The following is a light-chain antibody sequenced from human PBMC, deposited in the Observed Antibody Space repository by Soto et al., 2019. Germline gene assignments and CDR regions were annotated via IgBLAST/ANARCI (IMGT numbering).Light chain of an antibody. J-gene: IGKJ1*01. Sequence: DIRMTHSPSSLSAFVGDTVTITCRASQSISSYLNWYQQKPGKAPKLLIYAASSLQSGVPSRFSGSGSGTDFTLTISSLQPEDFANYYCQQYNSYSGTFGQGTKVDI. CDR1: QSISSY. CDR2: AAS. CDR3: QQYNSYSGT. V-gene: IGKV1-39*01.